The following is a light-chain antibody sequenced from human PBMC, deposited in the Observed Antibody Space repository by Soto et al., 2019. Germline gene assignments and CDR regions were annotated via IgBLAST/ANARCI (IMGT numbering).Light chain of an antibody. CDR3: QQYNSYSRT. J-gene: IGKJ1*01. CDR1: QSISSW. Sequence: IRMTQSPSTLSASVGDRVTITCRASQSISSWVAWYQQKPGKAPKLLIYKASSLESGVPSRFSGSGSGTEFTLTISSLQPDDFATYYCQQYNSYSRTFGQGTKV. V-gene: IGKV1-5*03. CDR2: KAS.